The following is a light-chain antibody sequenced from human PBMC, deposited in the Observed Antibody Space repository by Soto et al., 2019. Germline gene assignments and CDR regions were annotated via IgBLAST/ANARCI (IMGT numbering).Light chain of an antibody. CDR3: HQYTTYPYT. Sequence: DIQMTQSPSTLSASVGARVTITCRASQSFGNWLAWHNQKPGKAPNLPIYQTSNLQSGVPSRFSGSGSVTAFTLTISSLQPADFATYYCHQYTTYPYTFGQGTKLEIK. CDR2: QTS. J-gene: IGKJ2*01. CDR1: QSFGNW. V-gene: IGKV1-5*03.